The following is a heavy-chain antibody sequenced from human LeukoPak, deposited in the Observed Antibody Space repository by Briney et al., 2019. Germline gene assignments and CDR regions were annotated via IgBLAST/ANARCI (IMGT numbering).Heavy chain of an antibody. D-gene: IGHD2-21*02. CDR2: ISGSGGST. CDR1: GFTFISYA. V-gene: IGHV3-23*01. CDR3: AKERGNCGGDCYYYCYYGMDV. Sequence: GGSLRISCAASGFTFISYAMSWVRQARGKGLEWVSAISGSGGSTYYADSVKGRFTISRDNSKNTLYLQMNSPRAEDTAVYYCAKERGNCGGDCYYYCYYGMDVWGQGTTVTVSS. J-gene: IGHJ6*02.